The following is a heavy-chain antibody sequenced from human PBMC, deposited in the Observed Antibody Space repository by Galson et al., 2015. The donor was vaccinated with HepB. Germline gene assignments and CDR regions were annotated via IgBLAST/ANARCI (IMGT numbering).Heavy chain of an antibody. J-gene: IGHJ5*02. Sequence: SLRLSCAASGFTFSSYWMHWVRQAPGKGLVWVSRINSDGSSTSYADSVKGRFAISRDNAKNTLYLQMNSLRAEDTAVYYCARDRFESVVVAAWFDPWGQGTLVTVSS. CDR1: GFTFSSYW. CDR3: ARDRFESVVVAAWFDP. CDR2: INSDGSST. V-gene: IGHV3-74*01. D-gene: IGHD2-15*01.